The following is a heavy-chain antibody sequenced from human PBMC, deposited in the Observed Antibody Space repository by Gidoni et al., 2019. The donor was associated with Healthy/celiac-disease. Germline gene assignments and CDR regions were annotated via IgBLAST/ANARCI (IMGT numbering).Heavy chain of an antibody. CDR3: ARDSVVTVFYYYYGMDV. V-gene: IGHV1-18*04. Sequence: QVQLVQSGAEVRKPGASVKVSYKASVYTLTSYGISWVRQAPGQGLEWMGWISAYNGNTNYAQKLQGRVTMTTDTSTSTAYMELRSLRSDDTDVYYCARDSVVTVFYYYYGMDVWGQGTTVTVSS. J-gene: IGHJ6*02. CDR2: ISAYNGNT. CDR1: VYTLTSYG. D-gene: IGHD2-8*01.